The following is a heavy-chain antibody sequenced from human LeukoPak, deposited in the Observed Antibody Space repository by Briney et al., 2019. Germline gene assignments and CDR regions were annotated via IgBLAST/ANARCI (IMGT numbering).Heavy chain of an antibody. CDR3: ARGLAAAGHHDAFDI. D-gene: IGHD6-13*01. CDR2: ITSSSSYI. Sequence: GGSLRLSCAASGFTFSSYEMNWVRQAPGKGLEWVSSITSSSSYIYYADSVKGRFTISRDNAKNSLYLQMNSLRAEDTAVYYCARGLAAAGHHDAFDIWGQGTMVTVSS. J-gene: IGHJ3*02. V-gene: IGHV3-21*01. CDR1: GFTFSSYE.